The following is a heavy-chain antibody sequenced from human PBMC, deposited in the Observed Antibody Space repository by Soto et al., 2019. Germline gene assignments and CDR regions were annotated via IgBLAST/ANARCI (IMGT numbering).Heavy chain of an antibody. D-gene: IGHD1-26*01. V-gene: IGHV3-30*18. J-gene: IGHJ6*02. Sequence: QVQLVESGGGVVQPGRSLRLSCAASGFTFSSYGMHWVRQAPGKGLEWVAVISYDGSNKYYADSVKGRFTISRDNSKNTLYLQMNSLRAEDTAVYYCAKDHGWEVLDYYYYYCMDVWGQGTTVTVSS. CDR2: ISYDGSNK. CDR3: AKDHGWEVLDYYYYYCMDV. CDR1: GFTFSSYG.